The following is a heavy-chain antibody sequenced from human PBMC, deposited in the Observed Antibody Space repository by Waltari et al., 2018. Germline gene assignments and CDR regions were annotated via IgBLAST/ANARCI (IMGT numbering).Heavy chain of an antibody. D-gene: IGHD6-19*01. CDR1: GDSVTNYY. CDR2: ISYRGSL. CDR3: ASGGNGWYRAYFDY. Sequence: QVQLQESGPGLVKPSETLSLTCPVSGDSVTNYYWSWIRQSPGKGLEWIGYISYRGSLNYNPSLRSRVTISIDTSENQFSLQLRSVTAADTAVYYCASGGNGWYRAYFDYWGQGALVTVSS. J-gene: IGHJ4*02. V-gene: IGHV4-59*02.